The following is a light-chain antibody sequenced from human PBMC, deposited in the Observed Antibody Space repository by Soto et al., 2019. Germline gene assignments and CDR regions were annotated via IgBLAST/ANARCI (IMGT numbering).Light chain of an antibody. CDR2: EVS. V-gene: IGLV2-8*01. Sequence: QSALTQPPSASGSPGQSVTISCTGTSSDVGGYNYVSWYQQHPGKAPKLMIYEVSKRPSGVPDRFSGSKSGNTASLTISGLQAEDEADYYCSSYTSSITDVFGTGTKVTVL. CDR1: SSDVGGYNY. J-gene: IGLJ1*01. CDR3: SSYTSSITDV.